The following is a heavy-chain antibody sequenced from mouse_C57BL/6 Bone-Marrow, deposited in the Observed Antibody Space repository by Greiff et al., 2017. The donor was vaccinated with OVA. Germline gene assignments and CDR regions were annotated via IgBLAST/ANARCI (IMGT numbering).Heavy chain of an antibody. D-gene: IGHD1-1*01. CDR1: GYTFTSYW. CDR2: IYPGNSDT. Sequence: EVQLQQSGTVLARPGASVKMSCKTSGYTFTSYWMHWVKQRPGQGLEWIGAIYPGNSDTSYNQKFKGKAKLTAVTSARTAYMELSSLTNETSAVYYCTSPWLDGISSWFAYWGQGTLVTVSA. CDR3: TSPWLDGISSWFAY. J-gene: IGHJ3*01. V-gene: IGHV1-5*01.